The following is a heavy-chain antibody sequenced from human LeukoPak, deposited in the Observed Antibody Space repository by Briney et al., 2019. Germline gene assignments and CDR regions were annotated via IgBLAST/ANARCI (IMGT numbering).Heavy chain of an antibody. CDR3: AKLIYADPGRGYFDY. V-gene: IGHV3-23*01. Sequence: QPGGSLRLSCAASAFTFSNYAMSWVRQAPGKGLEWVSVISASGDTKYYKDSVKGRFTISRDNSKNTLYLQMNSLRAEDTAVYYCAKLIYADPGRGYFDYWGQGTLVTVSS. D-gene: IGHD2-2*02. J-gene: IGHJ4*02. CDR1: AFTFSNYA. CDR2: ISASGDTK.